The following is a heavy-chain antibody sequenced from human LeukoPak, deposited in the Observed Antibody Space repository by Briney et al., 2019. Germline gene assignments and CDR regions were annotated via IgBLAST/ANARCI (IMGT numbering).Heavy chain of an antibody. CDR3: ARGDVVVVPAAINEGVDCSGGSCYPSFDY. CDR2: INHSGST. Sequence: GSLRLSCAASGFTFSDYAMSWIRQPPGKGLEWIGEINHSGSTNYNPSLKSRVTISVDTSKNQFSLKLSFVTAADTAVYYCARGDVVVVPAAINEGVDCSGGSCYPSFDYWGQGTLVTVSS. CDR1: GFTFSDYA. J-gene: IGHJ4*02. V-gene: IGHV4-34*01. D-gene: IGHD2-2*02.